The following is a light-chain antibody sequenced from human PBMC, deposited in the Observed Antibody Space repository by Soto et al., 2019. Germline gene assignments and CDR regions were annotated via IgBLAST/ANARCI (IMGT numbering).Light chain of an antibody. CDR3: RQYENLPT. J-gene: IGKJ1*01. CDR1: QDINNC. CDR2: DVS. Sequence: DIQMTQTPSSLSASVGDRVTITCQASQDINNCLNWYHQXPGKAPKFLIYDVSNLETGAPSRFSGSGSGTHFTFTISRLQPEDIATYYCRQYENLPTFGQGTQVDIK. V-gene: IGKV1-33*01.